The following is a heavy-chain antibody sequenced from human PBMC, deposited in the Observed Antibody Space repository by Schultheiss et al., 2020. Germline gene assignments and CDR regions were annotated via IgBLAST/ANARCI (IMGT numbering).Heavy chain of an antibody. CDR1: GFTVSSNY. CDR2: IYSGGST. Sequence: WGSLRLSCAASGFTVSSNYMSWVRQAPGKGLEWVSVIYSGGSTYYADSVKGRFTISRDNSKNTLYLQMNSLRAEDTAVYYCASQGYCSSTSCYDAFDIWGQGTMVTVSS. V-gene: IGHV3-53*01. CDR3: ASQGYCSSTSCYDAFDI. D-gene: IGHD2-2*01. J-gene: IGHJ3*02.